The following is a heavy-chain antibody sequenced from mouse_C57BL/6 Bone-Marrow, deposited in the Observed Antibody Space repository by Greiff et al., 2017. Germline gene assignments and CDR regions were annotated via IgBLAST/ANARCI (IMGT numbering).Heavy chain of an antibody. D-gene: IGHD2-2*01. Sequence: QVQLQQPGAELVKPGASVKMSCKASGYTFTSYWITWVKQRPGQGLEWIGDIYPGSGSTNYNEKFKSKATLTVDTSSSTAYMHLSSLTSEDSAVYYCASSGLLWLRLWDYWGQGTTLTVSS. CDR1: GYTFTSYW. CDR3: ASSGLLWLRLWDY. J-gene: IGHJ2*01. CDR2: IYPGSGST. V-gene: IGHV1-55*01.